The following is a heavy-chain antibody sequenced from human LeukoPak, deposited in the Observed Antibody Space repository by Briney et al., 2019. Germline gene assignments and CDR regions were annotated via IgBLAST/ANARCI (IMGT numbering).Heavy chain of an antibody. CDR3: AKGSAESSGYFDS. V-gene: IGHV3-23*01. D-gene: IGHD6-19*01. CDR2: ITGSGAFT. CDR1: GITFMHYS. Sequence: GGSLRLSCAASGITFMHYSMTWVRQTPGKGLEWVSAITGSGAFTDYADSVKGRFTISRDNSKNTLYLQMNSLRVEDTAIYYCAKGSAESSGYFDSWGQGTLVTVSS. J-gene: IGHJ4*02.